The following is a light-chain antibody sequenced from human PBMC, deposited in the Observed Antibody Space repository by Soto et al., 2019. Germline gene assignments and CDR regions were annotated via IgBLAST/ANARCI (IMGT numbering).Light chain of an antibody. Sequence: QSVLTQTPSASGTPGQRVTISCSGGSSNIGSNTVNWYQQLPGTAPKLLIYSNNQRPSGVPDRFSGSKSGTSASLAISGLQSEDEADYYCAAWDDSLNVWVFGGGTKLTVL. CDR3: AAWDDSLNVWV. J-gene: IGLJ3*02. CDR2: SNN. V-gene: IGLV1-44*01. CDR1: SSNIGSNT.